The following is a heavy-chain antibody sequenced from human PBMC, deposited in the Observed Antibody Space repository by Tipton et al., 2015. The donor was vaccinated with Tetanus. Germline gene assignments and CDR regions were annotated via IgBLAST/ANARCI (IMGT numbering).Heavy chain of an antibody. J-gene: IGHJ4*02. Sequence: TLSLTCTVSGGSISSYYWSWIRQPPGKGLEWIGYIYYSGSTNYNPSLKSRVTISVDTSKNQFSLKLSSVTAADTAVYYCARHNPSGLWFGELDSSSDYWGQGTLVTVSS. V-gene: IGHV4-59*08. CDR3: ARHNPSGLWFGELDSSSDY. CDR1: GGSISSYY. CDR2: IYYSGST. D-gene: IGHD3-10*01.